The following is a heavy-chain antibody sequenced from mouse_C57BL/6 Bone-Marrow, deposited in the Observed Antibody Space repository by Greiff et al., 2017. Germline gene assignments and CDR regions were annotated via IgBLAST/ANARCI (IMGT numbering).Heavy chain of an antibody. CDR3: ARDDDYDLFDY. D-gene: IGHD2-4*01. J-gene: IGHJ2*01. CDR2: ISDGGSYT. V-gene: IGHV5-4*01. Sequence: EVMLVESGGGLVKPGGSLTLSCAASGFTFSSYAMSWVRQTPEKRLEWVATISDGGSYTYYPDNVKGRFTISRDNAKNNLYLQVSHLKSEDTAMYYCARDDDYDLFDYWGQGTTLTVSS. CDR1: GFTFSSYA.